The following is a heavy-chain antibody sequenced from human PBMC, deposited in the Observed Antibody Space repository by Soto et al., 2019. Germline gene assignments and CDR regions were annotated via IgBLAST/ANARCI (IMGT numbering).Heavy chain of an antibody. D-gene: IGHD3-3*01. CDR1: GYTFTSYA. J-gene: IGHJ5*02. CDR3: ARVPYYDFWSGYFDSSDWFDP. Sequence: AXVKVSCKASGYTFTSYAMHWVRQAPGQRLEWMGWINAGNGNTKYSQKFQGRVTITRDTSASTAYMELSSLRSEDTAVYYCARVPYYDFWSGYFDSSDWFDPWGQGTLVTVSS. V-gene: IGHV1-3*01. CDR2: INAGNGNT.